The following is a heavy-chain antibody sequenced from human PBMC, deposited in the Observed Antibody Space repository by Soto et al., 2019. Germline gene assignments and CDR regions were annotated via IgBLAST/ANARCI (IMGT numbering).Heavy chain of an antibody. Sequence: EVQLLESGGNLVQPGGSLRLSCEVSGLIFSSYAMGWVRQAPGKGLEWVSTISGRGSGKYYADSVKGRFTISRDNSKNTLDLQMNSLRAEDTAIYYCATDRLAGGSYTFDSWGQGTPVTVSS. V-gene: IGHV3-23*01. J-gene: IGHJ4*02. CDR2: ISGRGSGK. CDR3: ATDRLAGGSYTFDS. D-gene: IGHD2-15*01. CDR1: GLIFSSYA.